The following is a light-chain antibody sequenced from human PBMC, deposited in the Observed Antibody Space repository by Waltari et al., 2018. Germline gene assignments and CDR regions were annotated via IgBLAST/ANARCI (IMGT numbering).Light chain of an antibody. V-gene: IGLV1-44*01. CDR3: AAWDGSLNAYV. CDR2: TTS. Sequence: QSVLTQPPSASGTPGQRVTISCSGSRPTNGRTYVNWYQQFPGKAPKLLISTTSQRPLWVPDRFSGSKSGTSASLAISGLQSEDEADYYCAAWDGSLNAYVFGAGTKVTVL. CDR1: RPTNGRTY. J-gene: IGLJ1*01.